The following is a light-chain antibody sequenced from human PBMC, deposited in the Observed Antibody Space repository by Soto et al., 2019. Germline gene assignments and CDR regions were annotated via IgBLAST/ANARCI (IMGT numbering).Light chain of an antibody. J-gene: IGLJ3*02. V-gene: IGLV2-11*01. CDR1: SSDVGGYNY. Sequence: QSALTQPRSVSGSPGQSVTISCTGTSSDVGGYNYVSWYQQHPGKAPKLMIYDGSKRPSGFPDRFTGSKSGNTASLTISGLQAEEDADYYCCSYAGSYTWVFGGGTKVTVL. CDR2: DGS. CDR3: CSYAGSYTWV.